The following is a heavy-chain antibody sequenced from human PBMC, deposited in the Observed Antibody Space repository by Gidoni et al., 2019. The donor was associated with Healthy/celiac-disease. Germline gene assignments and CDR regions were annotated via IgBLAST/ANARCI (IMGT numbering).Heavy chain of an antibody. CDR2: ISSSSSYI. V-gene: IGHV3-21*01. J-gene: IGHJ4*02. D-gene: IGHD6-13*01. CDR1: GFTFSSYS. CDR3: ARDRGIAAAGN. Sequence: EVQLVESGGGLVKPGGSLRLSCAASGFTFSSYSMTWVRQAPGKGLELVSSISSSSSYIYYADSVKGRFTISRDNAKNSLYLQMNSLRAEDTAVYYCARDRGIAAAGNWGQGTLVTVSS.